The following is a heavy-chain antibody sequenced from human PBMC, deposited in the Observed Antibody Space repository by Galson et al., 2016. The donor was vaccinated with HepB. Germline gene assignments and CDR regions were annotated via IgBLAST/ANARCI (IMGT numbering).Heavy chain of an antibody. CDR3: ARAVLYCSGGSCSTPFDY. J-gene: IGHJ4*02. CDR2: IYSGGST. CDR1: GVSISRYY. Sequence: LSLTCTVSGVSISRYYWDWLRQPPGKGLEWIGNIYSGGSTNYNPSLKSRVTILEDTSKNQFSLRLSSVTAAGTAVYFCARAVLYCSGGSCSTPFDYWGQGTLVAVSS. D-gene: IGHD2-15*01. V-gene: IGHV4-59*01.